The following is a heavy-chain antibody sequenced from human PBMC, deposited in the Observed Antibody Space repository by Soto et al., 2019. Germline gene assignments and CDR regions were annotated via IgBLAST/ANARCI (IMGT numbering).Heavy chain of an antibody. Sequence: HPGGSLRLSCTASGFTFGDYAMSWVRQAPGKGLEWVGFIRSKAYGGTTEYAASVKGRFTISRDDSKSIAYLQMNSLKTEDTAVYYCTRDLLDSSSWFGPPLDYWGQGTLVTVSS. J-gene: IGHJ4*02. CDR3: TRDLLDSSSWFGPPLDY. CDR2: IRSKAYGGTT. D-gene: IGHD6-13*01. CDR1: GFTFGDYA. V-gene: IGHV3-49*04.